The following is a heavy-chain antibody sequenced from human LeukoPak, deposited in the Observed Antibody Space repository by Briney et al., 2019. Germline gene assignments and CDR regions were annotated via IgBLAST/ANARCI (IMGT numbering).Heavy chain of an antibody. V-gene: IGHV3-23*01. CDR1: GGSISSSS. CDR2: ISGGGGTT. Sequence: ETLSLTCTVSGGSISSSSFYWGWIRQPPGKGLEWVSAISGGGGTTYYADSVKGRFTISRDNSKNTLYLQMNSLRAEDTAVYYCRVIGCWGQGTLVTVSS. J-gene: IGHJ4*02. CDR3: RVIGC. D-gene: IGHD6-19*01.